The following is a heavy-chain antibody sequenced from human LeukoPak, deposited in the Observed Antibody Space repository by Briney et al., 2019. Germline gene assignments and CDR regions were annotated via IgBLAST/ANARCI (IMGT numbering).Heavy chain of an antibody. CDR3: AREPSGSGGYDY. J-gene: IGHJ4*02. CDR2: ISPNSGGT. V-gene: IGHV1-2*02. Sequence: GASVKVSCKASGFTFSGYYMHLVRQAPGQGLEWMAWISPNSGGTNYVQKFQGRVTVTRDTSISTDYMEISGLTSDDTALYYCAREPSGSGGYDYWGQGTLVTVSS. CDR1: GFTFSGYY. D-gene: IGHD3-10*01.